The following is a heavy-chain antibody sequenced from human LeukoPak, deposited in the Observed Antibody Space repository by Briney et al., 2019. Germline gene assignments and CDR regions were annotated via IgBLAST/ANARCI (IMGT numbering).Heavy chain of an antibody. Sequence: SETLSLTCTVSGGSISSYYWSWIRQPAGKGLEWIGRIYTSGSTNYNPFLKSRVTMSVDTSKNQFSLKLSSVTAADTAVYYCARGVVAAAGRTFDYWGQGTLVTVSS. V-gene: IGHV4-4*07. CDR3: ARGVVAAAGRTFDY. CDR2: IYTSGST. J-gene: IGHJ4*02. CDR1: GGSISSYY. D-gene: IGHD6-13*01.